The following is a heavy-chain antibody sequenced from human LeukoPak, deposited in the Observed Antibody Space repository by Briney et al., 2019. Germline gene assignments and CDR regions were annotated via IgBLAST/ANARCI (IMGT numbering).Heavy chain of an antibody. CDR3: ARDIRERFWGYFDY. J-gene: IGHJ4*02. Sequence: ASVKVSCKASGSTFTRYYMHWVRQAPGQGLEWMGIINPSGGSTRYAQKFQGRVTMTRDTATSTVYMELSRLRSEDTAVYYCARDIRERFWGYFDYWGQGTLVTVSS. V-gene: IGHV1-46*01. D-gene: IGHD3-3*01. CDR1: GSTFTRYY. CDR2: INPSGGST.